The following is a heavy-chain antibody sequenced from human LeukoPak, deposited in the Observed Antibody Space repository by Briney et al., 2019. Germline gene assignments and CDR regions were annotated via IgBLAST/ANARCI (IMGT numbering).Heavy chain of an antibody. CDR1: GYTFTSYG. Sequence: GASVNVSCKASGYTFTSYGISWVRQAPGQGLEWMGWISAYNGNTNYAQKLQGRVTMTTDTSTSTAYMELRSLRPDDTAVYYCSRLYGDYVNAFDIWGQGTMVTVSS. CDR2: ISAYNGNT. CDR3: SRLYGDYVNAFDI. J-gene: IGHJ3*02. D-gene: IGHD4-17*01. V-gene: IGHV1-18*01.